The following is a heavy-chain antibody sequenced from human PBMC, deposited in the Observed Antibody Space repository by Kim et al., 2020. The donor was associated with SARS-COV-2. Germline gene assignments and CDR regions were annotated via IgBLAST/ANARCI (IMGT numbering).Heavy chain of an antibody. Sequence: ASVKVSCKASGYTFTSYYMHWVRQAPGQGLDWMGIINPSGGSTSYAQKFQGRVTMTRDTSTSTVYMELSSLRSEATAAYYRATALTATTQHYYYYYGVDV. D-gene: IGHD4-17*01. CDR2: INPSGGST. V-gene: IGHV1-46*03. CDR1: GYTFTSYY. CDR3: ATALTATTQHYYYYYGVDV. J-gene: IGHJ6*01.